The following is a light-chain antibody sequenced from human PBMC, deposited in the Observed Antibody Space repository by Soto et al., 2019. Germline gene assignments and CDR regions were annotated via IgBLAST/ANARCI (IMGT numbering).Light chain of an antibody. Sequence: GDRVTITCRASQSISGSLAWYQQKPGKAPNLLIYEASNLKSGVPSRFSGSGSGTEYTLTSSSLQPDDSASYYCQQYNGYWTFGQGTRVEIK. V-gene: IGKV1-5*03. J-gene: IGKJ1*01. CDR3: QQYNGYWT. CDR2: EAS. CDR1: QSISGS.